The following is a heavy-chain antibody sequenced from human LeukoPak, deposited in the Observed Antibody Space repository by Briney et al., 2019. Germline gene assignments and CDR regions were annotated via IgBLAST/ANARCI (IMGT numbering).Heavy chain of an antibody. V-gene: IGHV3-74*01. CDR1: GSTFSSYW. CDR2: INSDGSSI. Sequence: GGSLRLSCAASGSTFSSYWMHWVRQAPGKGLVWVSRINSDGSSISYADSVKGRFTISRDNAKNTLYLQMNSLRADDTAVYYCARGPGLFPYFDYWGQGTLVTVSS. D-gene: IGHD3/OR15-3a*01. CDR3: ARGPGLFPYFDY. J-gene: IGHJ4*02.